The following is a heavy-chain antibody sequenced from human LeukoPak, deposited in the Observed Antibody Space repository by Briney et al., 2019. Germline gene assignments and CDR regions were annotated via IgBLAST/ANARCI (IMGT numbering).Heavy chain of an antibody. J-gene: IGHJ4*02. CDR1: GGPFSGYY. D-gene: IGHD1-26*01. Sequence: SETLSLTCAVYGGPFSGYYWSWIRQPPGKGLEWIGEINHSGSTNYNPSLKSRVTISVDTSKNQFSLKLSSVTAADTAVYYCARRGGSAPHYFDYWGQGTLVTVSS. CDR2: INHSGST. CDR3: ARRGGSAPHYFDY. V-gene: IGHV4-34*01.